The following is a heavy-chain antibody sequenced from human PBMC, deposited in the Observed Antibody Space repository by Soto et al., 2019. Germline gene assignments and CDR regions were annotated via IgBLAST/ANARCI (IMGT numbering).Heavy chain of an antibody. J-gene: IGHJ4*02. CDR1: GYIFSDYY. D-gene: IGHD5-18*01. Sequence: QVQLVQSGSDVKKPGASFTVSCKASGYIFSDYYIHWVRQAPGQGLEWMGWIDPMNGGTKYAQKFQDRLTMTTDTSTSTAFLELRRLRLDDTAVFFCARVLYRNVIHAWGQGTLVTVSS. CDR2: IDPMNGGT. V-gene: IGHV1-2*02. CDR3: ARVLYRNVIHA.